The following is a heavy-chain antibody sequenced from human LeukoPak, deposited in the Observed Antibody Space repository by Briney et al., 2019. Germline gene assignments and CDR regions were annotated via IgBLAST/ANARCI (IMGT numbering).Heavy chain of an antibody. CDR2: ISGSGSNT. Sequence: GGSLRLSCAASGLTFSTYAMSWVRQAPGKGLEWVSGISGSGSNTYYADSVKGRFTISRDNSKNTIYLQMNSLRAEDTAVYYCAKGEAIAGTSSWFDPWGQGTLVTVSS. J-gene: IGHJ5*02. D-gene: IGHD6-13*01. V-gene: IGHV3-23*01. CDR3: AKGEAIAGTSSWFDP. CDR1: GLTFSTYA.